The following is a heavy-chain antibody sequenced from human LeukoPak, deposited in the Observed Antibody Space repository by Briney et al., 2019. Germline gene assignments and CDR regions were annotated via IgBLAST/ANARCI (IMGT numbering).Heavy chain of an antibody. CDR2: ISSSSTI. CDR3: AKSIAVAEGNGGFDY. D-gene: IGHD6-19*01. Sequence: PGGSLRLSCAASGFTFSSYAMSWVRQAPGKGLEWVSYISSSSTIYYADSVKGRFTISRDNSKNTLYLQMNSLRAEDTAVYYCAKSIAVAEGNGGFDYWGQGTLVTVSS. V-gene: IGHV3-48*01. J-gene: IGHJ4*02. CDR1: GFTFSSYA.